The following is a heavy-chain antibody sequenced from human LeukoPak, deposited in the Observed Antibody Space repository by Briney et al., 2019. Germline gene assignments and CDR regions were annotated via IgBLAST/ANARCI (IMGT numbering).Heavy chain of an antibody. CDR3: AKEKPLEPFDY. Sequence: GGSLRLSCAASGFTFSSYAMHWVRQAPGKGLEWVAVISYDGSNKYYADPVRGRFTISRDNSRNTLYLQMNSLRAEDTAVYYCAKEKPLEPFDYWGQGILVTVSS. J-gene: IGHJ4*02. CDR1: GFTFSSYA. CDR2: ISYDGSNK. D-gene: IGHD1-1*01. V-gene: IGHV3-30-3*01.